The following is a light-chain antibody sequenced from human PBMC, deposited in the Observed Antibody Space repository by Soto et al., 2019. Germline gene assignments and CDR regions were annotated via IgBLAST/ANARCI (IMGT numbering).Light chain of an antibody. J-gene: IGKJ3*01. CDR2: GAS. V-gene: IGKV3-20*01. CDR3: QQYGSSRFT. Sequence: EIVLTQSPGTLSLSPGERATLSCRASQTVNSNYLAWYQQKPGQAPRLLIYGASSGATGVPDRFSGSGSGTDFTLTISRLEPEDFAVYYCQQYGSSRFTFGPGTKVDIK. CDR1: QTVNSNY.